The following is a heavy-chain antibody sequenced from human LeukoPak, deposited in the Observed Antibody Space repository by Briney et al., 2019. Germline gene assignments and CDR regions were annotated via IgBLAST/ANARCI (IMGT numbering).Heavy chain of an antibody. CDR2: IYYSGST. J-gene: IGHJ4*02. V-gene: IGHV4-59*01. CDR3: ARVGGYYDSSGYYRLFDY. CDR1: GGSISSYY. D-gene: IGHD3-22*01. Sequence: SETLSLTCTVSGGSISSYYWSWIRQPPGKGLEWIGYIYYSGSTNYNPSLKRRGTLSVDTSKNQFSLKLRSVTAADLAVHYCARVGGYYDSSGYYRLFDYWGQGTLVTVSS.